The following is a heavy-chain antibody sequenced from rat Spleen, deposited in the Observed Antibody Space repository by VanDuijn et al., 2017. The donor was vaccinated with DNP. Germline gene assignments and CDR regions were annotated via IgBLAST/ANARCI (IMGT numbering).Heavy chain of an antibody. CDR1: GFLLTSYG. D-gene: IGHD1-11*01. Sequence: QVQLKESGPGLVQPSQTLSLTCTVSGFLLTSYGVSWVRQSPGKGLEWIAAISSGGSTYYNSPLKSRLSISRDTSQSQVFLKMNSPQTEDTAIYFCTRERGYGGNQPLLDYWGQGVMVTVSS. V-gene: IGHV2S12*01. J-gene: IGHJ2*01. CDR3: TRERGYGGNQPLLDY. CDR2: ISSGGST.